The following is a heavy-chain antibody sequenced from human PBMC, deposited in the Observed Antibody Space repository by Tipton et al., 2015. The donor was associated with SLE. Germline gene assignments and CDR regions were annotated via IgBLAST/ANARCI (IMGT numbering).Heavy chain of an antibody. Sequence: GLVKPSETLSLTCTVSGGSLSGYYWAWIRQPPGRGLEWIGSIYYTGTTTYYNSFLKSRVTMSVDTSKNQFSLRLTSVIAADTAVYYCARLHGYSYGLNWFDPWGQGTLISVSS. CDR3: ARLHGYSYGLNWFDP. CDR1: GGSLSGYY. V-gene: IGHV4-39*07. CDR2: IYYTGTTT. D-gene: IGHD5-18*01. J-gene: IGHJ5*02.